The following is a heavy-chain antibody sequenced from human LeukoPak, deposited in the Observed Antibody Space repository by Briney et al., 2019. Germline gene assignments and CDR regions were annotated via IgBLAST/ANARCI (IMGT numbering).Heavy chain of an antibody. J-gene: IGHJ3*02. CDR2: ISSNNNYI. Sequence: GGSLRLSCVASGFTFSSYSMNWVRQAPGKGLEWVSSISSNNNYIYYADSVKGRFTISRDNAKNSLYLQMNSLRAEDTAVYYCARHVLLWFGELSGGAFDIWGQGTMVTVSS. V-gene: IGHV3-21*01. D-gene: IGHD3-10*01. CDR3: ARHVLLWFGELSGGAFDI. CDR1: GFTFSSYS.